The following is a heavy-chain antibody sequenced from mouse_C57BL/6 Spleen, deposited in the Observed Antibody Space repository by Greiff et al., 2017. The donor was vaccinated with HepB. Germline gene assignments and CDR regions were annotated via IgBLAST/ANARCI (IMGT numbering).Heavy chain of an antibody. CDR2: ISSGSSTI. D-gene: IGHD1-1*01. Sequence: EVQGVESGGGLVKPGGSLKLSCAASGFTFSDYGMHWVRQAPEKGLEWVAYISSGSSTIYYADTVKGRFTISRDNAKNTLFLQMTSLRSEDTAMYYCATRSRYGSSYSAMDYWGQGTSVTVSS. CDR1: GFTFSDYG. CDR3: ATRSRYGSSYSAMDY. V-gene: IGHV5-17*01. J-gene: IGHJ4*01.